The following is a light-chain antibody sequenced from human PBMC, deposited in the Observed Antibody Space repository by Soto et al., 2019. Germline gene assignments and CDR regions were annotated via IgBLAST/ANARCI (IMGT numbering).Light chain of an antibody. J-gene: IGKJ1*01. CDR1: QGLSSY. V-gene: IGKV1-8*01. Sequence: AIRITQSPSSLSASAGYKVTIPVQSSQGLSSYLPWFQPKPGRPPKLLMSATSTLQSDVPSRFSGSGSGTDFTLTIGCLQSEDFATYYCQQYYTYPWTFGQGTKVDIK. CDR2: ATS. CDR3: QQYYTYPWT.